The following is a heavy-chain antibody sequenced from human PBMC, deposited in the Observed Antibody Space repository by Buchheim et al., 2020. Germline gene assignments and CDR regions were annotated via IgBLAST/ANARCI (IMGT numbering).Heavy chain of an antibody. D-gene: IGHD1-26*01. Sequence: EVQLVESGGGLVQPGGSLRLSCAASGFTFSSYEMNWVRQAPGKGLEWVSYISSSGSTIYYADSVKGRFTISRDNAKNSMYLPMNSLRAEDTAVYYCARESIVGATDRWSFFDYWGQGTL. CDR1: GFTFSSYE. J-gene: IGHJ4*02. CDR2: ISSSGSTI. V-gene: IGHV3-48*03. CDR3: ARESIVGATDRWSFFDY.